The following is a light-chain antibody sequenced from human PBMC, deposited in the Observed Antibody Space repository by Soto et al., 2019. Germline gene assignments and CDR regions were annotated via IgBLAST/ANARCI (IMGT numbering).Light chain of an antibody. CDR1: QSVSGY. CDR2: DAS. Sequence: EIVLPQSPATLSLSPGNRATLSCRASQSVSGYLAWYQQKPGQAPRLLIYDASTRATGIPARFSGSGSGTHFTVTITSLEPEDFAVYFCQQRSNCPSSCDGGPKVDIK. CDR3: QQRSNCPSS. J-gene: IGKJ4*02. V-gene: IGKV3-11*01.